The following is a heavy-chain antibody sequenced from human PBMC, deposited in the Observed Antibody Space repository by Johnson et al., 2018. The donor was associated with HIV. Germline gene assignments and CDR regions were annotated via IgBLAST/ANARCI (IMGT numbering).Heavy chain of an antibody. J-gene: IGHJ3*02. CDR2: ISYDGSNK. CDR3: ARVGQAGGAFDI. CDR1: GFTFSSYG. Sequence: QVQLVESGGGVVQPGRSLRLSCAASGFTFSSYGMHWVRQAPGKGLEWVAIISYDGSNKYYADSVKGRFTISRDNSKNTLYLQMNSLRAEDTALYYCARVGQAGGAFDIWDQGTMVTVSS. V-gene: IGHV3-30*19.